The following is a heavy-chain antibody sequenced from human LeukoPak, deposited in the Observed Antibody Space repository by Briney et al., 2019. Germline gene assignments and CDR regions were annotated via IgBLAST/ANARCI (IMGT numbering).Heavy chain of an antibody. CDR3: ARGPPESSNSDY. D-gene: IGHD6-13*01. J-gene: IGHJ4*02. Sequence: AAVKVSCKASGCTFTRYEIHWVRQATGQGLAWMGWMKPNSGNTGYAQKFQGRVTMTRNTSISTAYMELSSLRSEDTAVYYCARGPPESSNSDYWGQETLVTVSS. CDR1: GCTFTRYE. V-gene: IGHV1-8*01. CDR2: MKPNSGNT.